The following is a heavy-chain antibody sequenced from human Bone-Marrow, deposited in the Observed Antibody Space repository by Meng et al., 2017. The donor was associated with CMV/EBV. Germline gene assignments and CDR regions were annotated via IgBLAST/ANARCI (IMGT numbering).Heavy chain of an antibody. Sequence: GGSLRLSCAASGFTFSRYDMHWVRQATGKGLEWVSAIGTAGDTYYPGSVKGRFTISRENSKNTLYLQMNSLRAEDTAVYYCAKGGIGYGTPMAFDIWGQGTMVTVSS. CDR3: AKGGIGYGTPMAFDI. V-gene: IGHV3-13*01. D-gene: IGHD5-18*01. CDR1: GFTFSRYD. CDR2: IGTAGDT. J-gene: IGHJ3*02.